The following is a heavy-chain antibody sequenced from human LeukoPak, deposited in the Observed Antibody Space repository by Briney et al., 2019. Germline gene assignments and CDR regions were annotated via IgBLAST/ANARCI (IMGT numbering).Heavy chain of an antibody. D-gene: IGHD3-16*01. V-gene: IGHV1-69*13. CDR1: GGSFINYA. J-gene: IGHJ6*02. Sequence: SVKVSCKASGGSFINYAISWVRQAPGQGLEWMGGIVPILSTTNYARKFQGRVTMTAGESTSTAYMELSSLRSDDTAVYYCARGPPPYTEGDLFYYYGLDVWGQGTTVTVSS. CDR3: ARGPPPYTEGDLFYYYGLDV. CDR2: IVPILSTT.